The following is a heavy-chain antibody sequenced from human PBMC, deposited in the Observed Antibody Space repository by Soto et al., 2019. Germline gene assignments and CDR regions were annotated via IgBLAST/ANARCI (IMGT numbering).Heavy chain of an antibody. V-gene: IGHV3-66*01. CDR2: IYSGGST. CDR1: GFTVSSNY. CDR3: AKGQGDYDFWSGYWLDGYYYYYYMDV. Sequence: GGSLRLSWAASGFTVSSNYMSWVRQAPGKGLEWVSAIYSGGSTYYADSVKGRFTITRDNSKNTLYLQMNSLRAEDTAVYYCAKGQGDYDFWSGYWLDGYYYYYYMDVWGKGTTVTVSS. D-gene: IGHD3-3*01. J-gene: IGHJ6*03.